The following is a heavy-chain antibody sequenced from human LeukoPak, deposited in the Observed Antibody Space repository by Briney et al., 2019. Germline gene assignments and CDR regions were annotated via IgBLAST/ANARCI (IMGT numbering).Heavy chain of an antibody. CDR3: ASRTCSGGSCAYWGLDY. CDR2: ISAYNGNT. Sequence: GASVKVSCKASGYTFTSYGISWVRQAPGQGLEWMGWISAYNGNTNYAQKLQGRVTMTTDTSTSTAYMELRSLRSDDTAVYYCASRTCSGGSCAYWGLDYWGQGTLVTVSS. D-gene: IGHD2-15*01. V-gene: IGHV1-18*01. CDR1: GYTFTSYG. J-gene: IGHJ4*02.